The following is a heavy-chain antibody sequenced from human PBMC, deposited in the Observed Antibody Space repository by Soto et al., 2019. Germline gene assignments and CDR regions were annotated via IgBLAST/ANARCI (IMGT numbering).Heavy chain of an antibody. V-gene: IGHV3-72*01. CDR1: GFTFSDHY. CDR2: IRNKANSYTI. Sequence: GGSLRLSCAASGFTFSDHYMDWVRQAPGKGLEWVGRIRNKANSYTIEYAASGKGRFTISRDDLKNSVYLQMNSLRTEDTAVYFCARGNSFWSGYNNMYYFDYWGQGALVTVSS. CDR3: ARGNSFWSGYNNMYYFDY. J-gene: IGHJ4*02. D-gene: IGHD3-3*01.